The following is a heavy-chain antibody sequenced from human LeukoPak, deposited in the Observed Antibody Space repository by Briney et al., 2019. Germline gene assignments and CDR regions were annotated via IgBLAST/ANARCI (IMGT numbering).Heavy chain of an antibody. J-gene: IGHJ4*02. Sequence: SETLSLTCTVSGGSISTYYWSWIRQPPGKGLEWIGYIYYSGSTNYNPSLKSRVTISVDTSKNQFSLKLSSVTAADTAVYYCARLRGNYFPDYWGQGTLVTVSS. D-gene: IGHD4-11*01. CDR1: GGSISTYY. CDR2: IYYSGST. CDR3: ARLRGNYFPDY. V-gene: IGHV4-59*01.